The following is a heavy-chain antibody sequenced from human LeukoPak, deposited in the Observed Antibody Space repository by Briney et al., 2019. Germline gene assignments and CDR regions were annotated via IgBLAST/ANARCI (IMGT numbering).Heavy chain of an antibody. CDR2: IYYSGST. CDR3: ANTRFLGGAFDI. Sequence: SETLSLTCTVSGGSISSYYWSWIRQPPGKGLEWIGYIYYSGSTYYNPSLKSRVTISVDRSKNQFSLKLSSVTAADTAVYYCANTRFLGGAFDIWGQGTMVTVSS. V-gene: IGHV4-59*12. D-gene: IGHD3-10*02. J-gene: IGHJ3*02. CDR1: GGSISSYY.